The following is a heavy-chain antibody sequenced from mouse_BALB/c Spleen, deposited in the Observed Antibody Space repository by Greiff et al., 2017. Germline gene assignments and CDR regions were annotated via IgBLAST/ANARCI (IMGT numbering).Heavy chain of an antibody. D-gene: IGHD4-1*01. CDR2: IWGDGST. CDR1: GFSLTGYG. J-gene: IGHJ4*01. CDR3: ARDGGLDYYAMDY. Sequence: VKLMESGPGLVAPSQSLSITCTVSGFSLTGYGVNWVRQPPGKGLEWLGMIWGDGSTDYNSALKSRLSISKDNSKSQVFLKMNSLQTDDTARYYCARDGGLDYYAMDYWGQGTSVTVSS. V-gene: IGHV2-6-7*01.